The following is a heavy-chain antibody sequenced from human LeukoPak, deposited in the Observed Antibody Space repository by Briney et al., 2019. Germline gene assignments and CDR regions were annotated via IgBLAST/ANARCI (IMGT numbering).Heavy chain of an antibody. Sequence: ASVKVSCKASGYTFTGYYMHWVRQAPGQGLEWMGWINPNSGGTDYAQKLQGRVTMTRDTSISTAYMELSRLRSDDTAVYYCARARRITMVRGALRGEYYFDYWGQGTLVTVSS. CDR3: ARARRITMVRGALRGEYYFDY. D-gene: IGHD3-10*01. CDR2: INPNSGGT. CDR1: GYTFTGYY. V-gene: IGHV1-2*02. J-gene: IGHJ4*02.